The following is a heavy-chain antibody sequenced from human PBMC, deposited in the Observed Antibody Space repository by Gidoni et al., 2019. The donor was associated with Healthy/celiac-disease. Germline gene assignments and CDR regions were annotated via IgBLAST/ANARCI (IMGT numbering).Heavy chain of an antibody. CDR1: GYTFTGYY. D-gene: IGHD2-8*01. CDR3: AKVAPLGGTKGGMDV. Sequence: QVHLVQSGAEVKKPGASVKVSCKASGYTFTGYYMHWVRQSPGQGLEWMGWINPNSGGTNYAQKFQGWVTMTRDPSISTAYMELSRLRSDDTAVYYCAKVAPLGGTKGGMDVWGQGTTVTVSS. J-gene: IGHJ6*02. CDR2: INPNSGGT. V-gene: IGHV1-2*04.